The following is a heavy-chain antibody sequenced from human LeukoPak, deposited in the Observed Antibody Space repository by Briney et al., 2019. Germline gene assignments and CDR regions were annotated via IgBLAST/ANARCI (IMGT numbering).Heavy chain of an antibody. CDR1: GFSFSSYG. V-gene: IGHV3-30*02. D-gene: IGHD3-22*01. CDR3: AKESESYDSSGSTFDH. CDR2: IRSDGSNK. Sequence: PGGSLRLSCAGSGFSFSSYGMHWVRQAPGKGLEWMAFIRSDGSNKYYADSVKGRFTISRDNSKNTLYLQMNSLRAEDTAVYYCAKESESYDSSGSTFDHWGQGTLVTVSS. J-gene: IGHJ4*02.